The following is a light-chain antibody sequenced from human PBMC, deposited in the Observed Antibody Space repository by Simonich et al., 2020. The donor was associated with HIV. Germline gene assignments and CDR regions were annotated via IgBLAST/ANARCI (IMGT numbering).Light chain of an antibody. Sequence: EIVMTQSPATLSVSPGERATLSCRASQSVSSNLDWYQQKAGQAPRLLIYGSSTRATGIPARFSGSGSGTEFTLTISSMQSEDFAVYYCQQYNSWPTFGGGARVEIK. CDR1: QSVSSN. CDR3: QQYNSWPT. CDR2: GSS. V-gene: IGKV3-15*01. J-gene: IGKJ4*01.